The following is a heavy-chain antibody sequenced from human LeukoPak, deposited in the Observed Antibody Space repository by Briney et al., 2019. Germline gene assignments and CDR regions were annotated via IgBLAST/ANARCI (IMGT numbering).Heavy chain of an antibody. J-gene: IGHJ4*02. CDR1: GFTFSSYG. CDR3: ARTYYDILTGYNPYFDY. D-gene: IGHD3-9*01. CDR2: ITASSTAI. V-gene: IGHV3-21*01. Sequence: PGGSLRLSCAASGFTFSSYGMHWVRQAPGKGLEWVSSITASSTAIYSADSVKGRFTISRDNAKNFLYLQMNSLRAEDTAVYYCARTYYDILTGYNPYFDYWGQGILVTASS.